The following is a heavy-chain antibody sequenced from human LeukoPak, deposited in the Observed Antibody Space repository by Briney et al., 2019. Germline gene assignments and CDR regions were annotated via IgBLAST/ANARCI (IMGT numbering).Heavy chain of an antibody. Sequence: ASVKVSCKTSGYVFNTYSISWVRQAPGQGLEWVGWVIAYSGDTYYAQKFQDRVAMTTDPSTSTAYMELKSLRFDDTAVYYCARDPRGGWSNFDYWGQGTLVTVSS. J-gene: IGHJ4*02. CDR2: VIAYSGDT. V-gene: IGHV1-18*01. CDR1: GYVFNTYS. CDR3: ARDPRGGWSNFDY. D-gene: IGHD6-19*01.